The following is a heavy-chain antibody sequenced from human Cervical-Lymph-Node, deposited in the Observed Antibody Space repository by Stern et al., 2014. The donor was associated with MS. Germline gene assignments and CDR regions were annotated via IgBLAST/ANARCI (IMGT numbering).Heavy chain of an antibody. CDR3: ARVHSGYNWFDY. D-gene: IGHD5-12*01. CDR1: GGSISNTNW. J-gene: IGHJ4*02. V-gene: IGHV4-4*02. CDR2: IYHSGTT. Sequence: VQLLESGPGLVKPSGTLSLTCAVSGGSISNTNWWGWVRQTPGMGLEWIGEIYHSGTTNFSPSLKSRVTMSVEKSKNKVSLGLKSVTAADTAVYYCARVHSGYNWFDYWGQGTLVTVSS.